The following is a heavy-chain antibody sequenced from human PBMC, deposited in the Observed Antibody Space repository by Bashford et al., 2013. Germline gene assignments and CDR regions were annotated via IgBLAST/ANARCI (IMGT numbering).Heavy chain of an antibody. J-gene: IGHJ6*02. V-gene: IGHV1-69*06. D-gene: IGHD3-3*01. CDR3: ARDNPSMLETLSGYPPYYGMDV. Sequence: SVKVSCKASGGTFSSYAISWVRQAPGQGLEWMGGIIPIFGTANYAQKFQGRVTITADKSTSTAYMELSSLRSEDTAVYYCARDNPSMLETLSGYPPYYGMDVWGQGTTVTVSS. CDR1: GGTFSSYA. CDR2: IIPIFGTA.